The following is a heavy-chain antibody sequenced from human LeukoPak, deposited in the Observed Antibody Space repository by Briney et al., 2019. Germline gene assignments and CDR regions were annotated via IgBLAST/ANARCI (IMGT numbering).Heavy chain of an antibody. D-gene: IGHD3-3*01. V-gene: IGHV3-7*04. Sequence: AGGSLRLSCAASGFTFSSYWMTWVRQAPGKGLEWVANIKQDGSEKYYVDSVKGRFTISRDNAKNSLYLQMNSLRAEDTAVYYCARAMWVTIQLTGEYDYWGQGTLVTVSS. CDR2: IKQDGSEK. CDR1: GFTFSSYW. J-gene: IGHJ4*02. CDR3: ARAMWVTIQLTGEYDY.